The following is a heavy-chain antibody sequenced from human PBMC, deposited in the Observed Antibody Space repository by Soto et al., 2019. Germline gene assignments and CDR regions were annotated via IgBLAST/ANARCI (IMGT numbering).Heavy chain of an antibody. J-gene: IGHJ6*02. Sequence: GSLRLSCAASGFTFSSYWMSWVRQAPGKGLEWVANIKQDGSEKYYVDSVKGRFTISRDNAKNSLYLQMNSLRAEDTAVYYCARAGITIFGVVNHYYGMDVWGQGTTVTVSS. CDR2: IKQDGSEK. D-gene: IGHD3-3*01. CDR3: ARAGITIFGVVNHYYGMDV. V-gene: IGHV3-7*05. CDR1: GFTFSSYW.